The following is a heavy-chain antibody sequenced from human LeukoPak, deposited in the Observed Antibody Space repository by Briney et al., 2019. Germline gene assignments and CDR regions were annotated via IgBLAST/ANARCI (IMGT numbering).Heavy chain of an antibody. CDR3: ARVGQWELPT. D-gene: IGHD1-26*01. Sequence: SETLSLTCTVSGGSISSYYWSWIRQPPGKGLEWIGYIYYSGSTNYNPSLKSRVTISVDTSKNQFSLKLSSVTAADTAVYYCARVGQWELPTWGQGTLATVSS. J-gene: IGHJ4*02. V-gene: IGHV4-59*01. CDR2: IYYSGST. CDR1: GGSISSYY.